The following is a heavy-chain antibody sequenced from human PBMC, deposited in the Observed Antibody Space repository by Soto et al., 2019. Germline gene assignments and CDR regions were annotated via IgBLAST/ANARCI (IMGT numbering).Heavy chain of an antibody. D-gene: IGHD1-26*01. J-gene: IGHJ1*01. Sequence: ASVKVSCKASGYPFNKYVIHWVRQAPGQRLEWMGWINAGNGVTKYSQRLQGRVTITRDTSATTAFMELSSLQSEDTAVYFCARSKTGTYNEYFEYWGQGTLVTVSS. V-gene: IGHV1-3*01. CDR3: ARSKTGTYNEYFEY. CDR2: INAGNGVT. CDR1: GYPFNKYV.